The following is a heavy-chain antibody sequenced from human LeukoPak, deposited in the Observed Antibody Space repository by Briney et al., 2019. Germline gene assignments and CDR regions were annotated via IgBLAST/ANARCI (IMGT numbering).Heavy chain of an antibody. J-gene: IGHJ3*02. CDR3: ARDVGGWDYYDSSGFPSRGAFDI. V-gene: IGHV1-3*01. Sequence: ASVTVSCTASGYTFTSYAMHWVRQAPGQRLEWMGWINAGNGNTKYSQKFQGRVTITRDTSASTAYMELSSLRSEDTAVYCCARDVGGWDYYDSSGFPSRGAFDIWGQGTMVTVSS. D-gene: IGHD3-22*01. CDR2: INAGNGNT. CDR1: GYTFTSYA.